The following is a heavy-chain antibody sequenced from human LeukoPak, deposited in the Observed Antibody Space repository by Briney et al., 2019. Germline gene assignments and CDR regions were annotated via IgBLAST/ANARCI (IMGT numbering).Heavy chain of an antibody. D-gene: IGHD3-10*01. CDR1: GGSISSYY. CDR2: IYYSGST. Sequence: PSETLSLTCTVSGGSISSYYWSWIRQPPGKGLEWIGYIYYSGSTNYNPSLKSRVTISVDTSKNQFSLKLSSVTAADTAVYYCARVYYGSGSSSFDYWGQGTLVTVSS. J-gene: IGHJ4*02. V-gene: IGHV4-59*08. CDR3: ARVYYGSGSSSFDY.